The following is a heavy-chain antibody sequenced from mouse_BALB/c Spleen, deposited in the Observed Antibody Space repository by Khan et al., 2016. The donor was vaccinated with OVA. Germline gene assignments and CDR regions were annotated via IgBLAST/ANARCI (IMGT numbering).Heavy chain of an antibody. CDR1: GFTFSSYG. Sequence: EVELVESGGGLVQPGGSRKLSCGASGFTFSSYGMHWVRQAPEKGLEWVAYISGDSSTIYYADTVKGRFTISRDNPKNTLFLQMTSLMSEDTAMYYCATSYYYGYYFDYWGPGTTLTVSS. V-gene: IGHV5-17*02. CDR2: ISGDSSTI. J-gene: IGHJ2*01. CDR3: ATSYYYGYYFDY. D-gene: IGHD1-1*01.